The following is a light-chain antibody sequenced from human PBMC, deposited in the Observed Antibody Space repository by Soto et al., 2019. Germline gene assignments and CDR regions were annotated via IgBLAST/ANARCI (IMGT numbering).Light chain of an antibody. J-gene: IGLJ1*01. V-gene: IGLV2-14*01. Sequence: QSVLAQAASVSGSPGHSITISCTGTSRDVGGYNYVSWYQQFPGKVPKLLIYNVSNRPSGVSNRFSGSKSGNTASLTISGLQAEDEAHYFCTSSTSGSLYVFGTGTKVTVL. CDR2: NVS. CDR1: SRDVGGYNY. CDR3: TSSTSGSLYV.